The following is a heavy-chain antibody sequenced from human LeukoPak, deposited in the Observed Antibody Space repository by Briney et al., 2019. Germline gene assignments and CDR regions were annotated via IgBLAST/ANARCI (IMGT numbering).Heavy chain of an antibody. CDR3: ARDLTLSGSHPHY. Sequence: GASVKVSCKTSGYIFTSYYMHWVRQAPGQGLEWMGIINPSGGSTAYAQKFQGRLTMTRDTSTSTVYMDLSSLRSEDTAVYYCARDLTLSGSHPHYWGQGTLVTVSS. CDR2: INPSGGST. D-gene: IGHD6-13*01. J-gene: IGHJ4*02. CDR1: GYIFTSYY. V-gene: IGHV1-46*01.